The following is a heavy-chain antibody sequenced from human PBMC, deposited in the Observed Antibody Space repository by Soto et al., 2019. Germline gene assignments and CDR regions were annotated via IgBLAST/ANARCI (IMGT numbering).Heavy chain of an antibody. CDR3: ARQYYDFWRGYGSGWLDP. Sequence: SETLSLTCTVSGGSISSGDYYWSWIRQPPGKGLEWIGYIYYSGSTYYNPSLKSRVTISVDTSKNQFSLKLSSVTAADTAVYYCARQYYDFWRGYGSGWLDPWGQGPLVTVYS. CDR2: IYYSGST. D-gene: IGHD3-3*01. V-gene: IGHV4-30-4*01. J-gene: IGHJ5*02. CDR1: GGSISSGDYY.